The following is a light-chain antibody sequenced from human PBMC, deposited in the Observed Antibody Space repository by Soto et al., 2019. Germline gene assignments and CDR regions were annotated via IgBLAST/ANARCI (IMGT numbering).Light chain of an antibody. Sequence: QSVLTQPPSASGTPGQRVTISCSGGSSNIGSNPVNWYQQLPGTAPKLLIYDNNKRPSGIPDRFSGSKSGTSATLGITGLQTGDEADYYCGTWDSSLSAVLIGGGTKLTVL. J-gene: IGLJ2*01. CDR3: GTWDSSLSAVL. CDR1: SSNIGSNP. CDR2: DNN. V-gene: IGLV1-51*01.